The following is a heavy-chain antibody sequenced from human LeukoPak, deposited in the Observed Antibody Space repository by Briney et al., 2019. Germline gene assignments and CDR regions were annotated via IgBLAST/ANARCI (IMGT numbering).Heavy chain of an antibody. Sequence: GASVKVSCKASGYTFTGYYMHWVRQAPGQGLEWMGWINPNSGGTNYAQKFQGRVTMTRDMSISTAYMELSRLRSDDTAVYYCGYDSSGYTLDYWGQGTLVTVSS. CDR3: GYDSSGYTLDY. V-gene: IGHV1-2*02. CDR2: INPNSGGT. CDR1: GYTFTGYY. D-gene: IGHD3-22*01. J-gene: IGHJ4*02.